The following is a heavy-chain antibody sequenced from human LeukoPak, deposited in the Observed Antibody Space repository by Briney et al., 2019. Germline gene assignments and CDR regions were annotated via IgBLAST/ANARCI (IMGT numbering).Heavy chain of an antibody. D-gene: IGHD2-2*02. J-gene: IGHJ4*02. Sequence: SETLSLTCTVSGGSISSGDYYWSWIRQPPGKGLEWIGYIYYSGSTYYNPSLKSRVTISVDTSKNQFSLKLSSVTAADTAVYYCARIVVVPAAKPDYWGQGTLVTVSS. CDR3: ARIVVVPAAKPDY. CDR2: IYYSGST. V-gene: IGHV4-30-4*08. CDR1: GGSISSGDYY.